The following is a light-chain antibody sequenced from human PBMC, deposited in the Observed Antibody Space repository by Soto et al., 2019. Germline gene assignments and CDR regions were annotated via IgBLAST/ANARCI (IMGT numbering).Light chain of an antibody. CDR3: ISYGVSTSDV. CDR1: SSDVGGYNF. V-gene: IGLV2-8*01. J-gene: IGLJ1*01. Sequence: QSALTQPPSASGSPGQSVTISCTGTSSDVGGYNFVSWYQQHPGKAPKLMIYEVSKRPSGVPDRFSGSKSGNTASLTVSGLQAEDEADYYCISYGVSTSDVFGTGTKLTVL. CDR2: EVS.